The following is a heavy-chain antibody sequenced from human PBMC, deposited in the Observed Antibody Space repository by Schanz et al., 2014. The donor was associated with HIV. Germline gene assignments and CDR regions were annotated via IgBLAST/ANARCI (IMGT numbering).Heavy chain of an antibody. CDR2: ISGSGGAT. Sequence: EVQLVESGGGLVQPGRSLRLSCAASGFTFDDYAMHWVRQAPGKGLEWVSAISGSGGATYYADSVKGRFTVSRDNSKNTLFLQMRSLSVDDTAVYYCAKGFSSAAWENWFDPWGQGTLVTVSS. D-gene: IGHD6-25*01. J-gene: IGHJ5*02. CDR1: GFTFDDYA. CDR3: AKGFSSAAWENWFDP. V-gene: IGHV3-23*04.